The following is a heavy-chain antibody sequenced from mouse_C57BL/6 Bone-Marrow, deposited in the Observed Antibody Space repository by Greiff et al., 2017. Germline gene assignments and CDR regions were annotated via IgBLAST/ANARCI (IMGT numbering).Heavy chain of an antibody. D-gene: IGHD1-1*01. CDR3: ARIAPYYYGSSYWYFDV. CDR2: IWWDDDK. Sequence: QVTLKESGPGILQPSQTLSLTCSFSGFSLSTFDMGVGWIRQPSGKGLEWLAHIWWDDDKYYNPALKSRLTISKDTSKNQVFLKIANVDTADTATYYCARIAPYYYGSSYWYFDVWGTGTTVTVSS. V-gene: IGHV8-8*01. J-gene: IGHJ1*03. CDR1: GFSLSTFDMG.